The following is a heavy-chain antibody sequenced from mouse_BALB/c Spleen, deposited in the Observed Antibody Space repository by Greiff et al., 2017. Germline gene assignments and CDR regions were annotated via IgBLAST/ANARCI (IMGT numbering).Heavy chain of an antibody. CDR1: GFTFSSYA. J-gene: IGHJ2*01. Sequence: EVKVVESGGGLVKPGGSLKLSCAASGFTFSSYAMSWVRQTPEKRLEWVASISSGGSTYYPDSVKGRFTISRDNARNILYLQMSSLRSEDTAMYYCASEFDYYGSSYWGQGTTLTVSS. CDR3: ASEFDYYGSSY. D-gene: IGHD1-1*01. CDR2: ISSGGST. V-gene: IGHV5-6-5*01.